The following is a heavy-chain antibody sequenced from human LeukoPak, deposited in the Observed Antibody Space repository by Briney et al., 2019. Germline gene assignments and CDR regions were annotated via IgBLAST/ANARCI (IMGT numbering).Heavy chain of an antibody. V-gene: IGHV3-21*01. CDR3: ARKLGPPDY. Sequence: AGGSLRLSCAASGFTFSSYSMNWVRQAPGDWLEWVSSISSSSSYIYYADSVKGRFTISRDNAKNSLYLEMNSLRAEDTAVYYCARKLGPPDYWGQGTLVTVSS. CDR1: GFTFSSYS. D-gene: IGHD7-27*01. J-gene: IGHJ4*02. CDR2: ISSSSSYI.